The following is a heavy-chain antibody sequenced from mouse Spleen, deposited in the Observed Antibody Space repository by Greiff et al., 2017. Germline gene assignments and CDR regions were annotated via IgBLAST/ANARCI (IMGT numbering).Heavy chain of an antibody. Sequence: EVHLVESGPGLVKPSQSLSLTCSVTGYSITSGYYWNWIRQFPGNKLEWMGYISYDGSNNYNPSLKNRISITRDTSKNQFFLKLNSVTTEDTATYYCASQDDPGEAYWGQGTLVTVSA. J-gene: IGHJ3*01. D-gene: IGHD2-12*01. CDR1: GYSITSGYY. V-gene: IGHV3-6*01. CDR3: ASQDDPGEAY. CDR2: ISYDGSN.